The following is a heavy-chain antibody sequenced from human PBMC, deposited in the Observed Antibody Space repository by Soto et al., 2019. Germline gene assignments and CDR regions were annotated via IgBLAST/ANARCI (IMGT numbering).Heavy chain of an antibody. CDR3: ARAQPGLAASCGY. D-gene: IGHD2-21*01. Sequence: SVKVSCKASGDTFSSYAISWVRQAPGQGLEWMGGIIPIFGTANYAQKFQGRVTITADESTSTAYMELSSLRSADTSVYYGARAQPGLAASCGYWGQGTLVTVS. V-gene: IGHV1-69*13. CDR1: GDTFSSYA. CDR2: IIPIFGTA. J-gene: IGHJ4*02.